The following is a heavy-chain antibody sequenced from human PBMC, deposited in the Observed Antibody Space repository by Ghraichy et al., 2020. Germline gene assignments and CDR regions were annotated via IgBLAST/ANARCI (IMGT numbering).Heavy chain of an antibody. J-gene: IGHJ6*02. CDR2: ISAHNGNT. CDR3: ARDSGPAAARSRNYNYYGMNV. Sequence: ASVKVSCKASGYSFSSYGISWVRQAPAQGLEWMGWISAHNGNTNYAQKLQGRVIMTTDTSTTTTYMELRSLRPDDTAVYYCARDSGPAAARSRNYNYYGMNVWGQGTTVTVSS. CDR1: GYSFSSYG. D-gene: IGHD6-13*01. V-gene: IGHV1-18*04.